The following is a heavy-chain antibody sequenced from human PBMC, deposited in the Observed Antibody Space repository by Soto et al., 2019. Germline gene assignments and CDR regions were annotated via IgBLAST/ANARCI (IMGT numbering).Heavy chain of an antibody. J-gene: IGHJ6*02. V-gene: IGHV4-30-2*01. Sequence: SETLSLTCAVSGGSISSGGYSWSWIRQPPGKGLEWIGYIYHSGSTYYNPSLKSRVTISVDRSKNQFSLKLSSVTAADTAVYYCARDQLTRQLWSDYYYYGMDVWGQGTTVT. CDR3: ARDQLTRQLWSDYYYYGMDV. D-gene: IGHD5-18*01. CDR1: GGSISSGGYS. CDR2: IYHSGST.